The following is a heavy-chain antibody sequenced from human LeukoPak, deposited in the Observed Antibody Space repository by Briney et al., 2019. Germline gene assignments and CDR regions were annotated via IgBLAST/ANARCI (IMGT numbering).Heavy chain of an antibody. CDR1: GFTFSTYS. J-gene: IGHJ4*02. CDR3: ARDLPVIQLERGFDY. CDR2: ISPSSSTI. V-gene: IGHV3-48*01. D-gene: IGHD1-1*01. Sequence: PGGSLRLSCAASGFTFSTYSMNWVRQAPGRGLEWVSYISPSSSTIYYADSVKGRFTISRDNAKNSLYVQMNSLGAEDTAVYYCARDLPVIQLERGFDYWGQGTLVTVSS.